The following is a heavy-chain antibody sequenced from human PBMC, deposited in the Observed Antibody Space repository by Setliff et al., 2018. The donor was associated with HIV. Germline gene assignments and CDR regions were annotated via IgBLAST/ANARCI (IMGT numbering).Heavy chain of an antibody. V-gene: IGHV1-69-2*01. CDR2: LDPEDGET. J-gene: IGHJ4*01. D-gene: IGHD1-26*01. Sequence: ASVKVSCKASGFTFKDYYMXXVQQAPGKGLEWMGRLDPEDGETIYAEKFLGRVTISTDMSSDTVFMEVNNLRSEDTAVYFCAGVGSSPPEHFDYWGQGTLVTVSS. CDR1: GFTFKDYY. CDR3: AGVGSSPPEHFDY.